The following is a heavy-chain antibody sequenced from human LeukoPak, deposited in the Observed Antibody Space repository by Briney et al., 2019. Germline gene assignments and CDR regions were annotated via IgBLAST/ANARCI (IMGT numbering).Heavy chain of an antibody. CDR3: ARDRNSSSWYYYYYGTDV. J-gene: IGHJ6*02. D-gene: IGHD6-13*01. V-gene: IGHV3-30-3*01. CDR2: ISYDGSNK. Sequence: GGSLRLSCAASGFTFSSYAMHWVRQAPGKGLEWVAVISYDGSNKYYADSVKGRFTISRDNSKNTLYLQMSSLRAEDTAVYYCARDRNSSSWYYYYYGTDVWGQGTTVTVSS. CDR1: GFTFSSYA.